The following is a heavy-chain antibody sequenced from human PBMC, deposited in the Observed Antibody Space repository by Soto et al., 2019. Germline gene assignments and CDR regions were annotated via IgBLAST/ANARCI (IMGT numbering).Heavy chain of an antibody. V-gene: IGHV1-18*03. CDR1: GYTFTSYG. D-gene: IGHD2-21*01. J-gene: IGHJ5*02. CDR2: ISAYNGNT. CDR3: AESYGSAYSFDP. Sequence: QVQLVQSGAEVRKPGASVKVSCKASGYTFTSYGISWVRQAPGQGLEWMGWISAYNGNTNYAQKVQGRVTMTTDTSTSNAYMELRSLSSDAMALYSCAESYGSAYSFDPWGQGTPVTVSS.